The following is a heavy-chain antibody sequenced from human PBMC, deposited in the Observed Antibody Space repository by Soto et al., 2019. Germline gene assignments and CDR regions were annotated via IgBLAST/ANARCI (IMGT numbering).Heavy chain of an antibody. Sequence: QVQLVESGGGVVQPGRSLRLSCAASGFTFSSYAMHWVRQAPGKGLEWVAVISYDGSNKYYADSVKGRFTISRDNSKNTLYLQMNSLRAEDTAVYYCARGKDETLVDYWGQGTLVTVSS. CDR3: ARGKDETLVDY. J-gene: IGHJ4*02. CDR1: GFTFSSYA. CDR2: ISYDGSNK. V-gene: IGHV3-30-3*01.